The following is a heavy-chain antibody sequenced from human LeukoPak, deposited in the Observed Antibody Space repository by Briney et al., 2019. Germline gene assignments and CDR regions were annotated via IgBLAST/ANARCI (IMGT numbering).Heavy chain of an antibody. CDR2: ISGSGGST. CDR3: AKMEQWLAHFDY. Sequence: PGGSLRLSCAASESTFSSYAMSWVRQAPGKGLEWVSAISGSGGSTYYADSVKGRFTISRDNSKNTLYLQMNSLRAEDTAVYYCAKMEQWLAHFDYWDQGTLVTVSS. J-gene: IGHJ4*02. D-gene: IGHD6-19*01. V-gene: IGHV3-23*01. CDR1: ESTFSSYA.